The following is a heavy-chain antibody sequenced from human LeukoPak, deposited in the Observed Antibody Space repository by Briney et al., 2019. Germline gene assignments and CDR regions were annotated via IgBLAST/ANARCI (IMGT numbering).Heavy chain of an antibody. V-gene: IGHV4-34*01. Sequence: SETLSLTCAVYGGSFSGYYWSWIRQPPGKGLEWIGKINHSGSTNYNPSLKSRVTISVDTSKNQFSLKLSSVTAADTAVYYCAREGGDGYKEVPDYWGQGTLVTVSS. J-gene: IGHJ4*02. CDR2: INHSGST. CDR1: GGSFSGYY. D-gene: IGHD5-24*01. CDR3: AREGGDGYKEVPDY.